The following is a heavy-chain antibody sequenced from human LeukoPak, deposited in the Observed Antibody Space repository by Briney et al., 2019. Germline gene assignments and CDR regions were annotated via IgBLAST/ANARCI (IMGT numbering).Heavy chain of an antibody. J-gene: IGHJ4*02. CDR2: ISYSGST. V-gene: IGHV4-59*12. Sequence: NSSETLSLTCTVSGGSISSYYWSWIRQPPGKGLEWIGYISYSGSTNYNPSLKSRVTISVDRSKNQFSLKLSSVTAADTAVYYCARGKYYYDSSGPDNFDYWGQGTLVTVSS. CDR1: GGSISSYY. CDR3: ARGKYYYDSSGPDNFDY. D-gene: IGHD3-22*01.